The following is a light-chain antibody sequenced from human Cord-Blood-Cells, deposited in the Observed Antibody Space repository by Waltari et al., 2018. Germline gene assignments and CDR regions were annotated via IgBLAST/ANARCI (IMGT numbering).Light chain of an antibody. CDR2: EVS. CDR1: SSDVGSYNL. V-gene: IGLV2-23*02. CDR3: CSYAGSSTLV. Sequence: QSALTQPASVSGSPGQSITISCTGTSSDVGSYNLVSWYQQHQGKAPKLMIYEVSKRPSWVSNRFSGYKSGNTASLTISGLQAEDEADYYCCSYAGSSTLVFGGGTKLTVL. J-gene: IGLJ2*01.